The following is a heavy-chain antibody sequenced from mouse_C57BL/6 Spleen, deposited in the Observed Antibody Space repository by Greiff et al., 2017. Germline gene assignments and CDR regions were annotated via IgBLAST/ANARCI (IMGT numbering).Heavy chain of an antibody. Sequence: QVQLKQSGAELARPGASVKLSCKASGYTFTSYGISWVKQRTGQGLEWIGENYPRSGNTYYNEKFKGKATLTADKSSSTAYMELRSLTSEDSAVYFWARFTTVVAPDYWGQGTTLTVSS. CDR2: NYPRSGNT. D-gene: IGHD1-1*01. V-gene: IGHV1-81*01. CDR1: GYTFTSYG. CDR3: ARFTTVVAPDY. J-gene: IGHJ2*01.